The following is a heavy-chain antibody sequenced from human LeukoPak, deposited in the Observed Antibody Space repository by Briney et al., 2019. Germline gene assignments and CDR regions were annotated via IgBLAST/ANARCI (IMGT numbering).Heavy chain of an antibody. CDR1: AYNFTAYY. CDR3: ARERPSITLVRGVVNDFDY. D-gene: IGHD3-10*01. J-gene: IGHJ4*02. CDR2: INPKSGGT. Sequence: ASVRVSCKASAYNFTAYYMHWVRQAPGQGLEWMGWINPKSGGTHYAQKFQGRVNMTRDPSISTAYMELSRLRPDDTAVYYCARERPSITLVRGVVNDFDYWGQGAMLTDPS. V-gene: IGHV1-2*02.